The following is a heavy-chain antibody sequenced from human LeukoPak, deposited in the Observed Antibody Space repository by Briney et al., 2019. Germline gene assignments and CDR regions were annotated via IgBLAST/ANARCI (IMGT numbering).Heavy chain of an antibody. V-gene: IGHV3-20*04. CDR2: INWNGGST. Sequence: GRSLRLSCAASRFTFDDFGMSWVRQAPGKGLEWVSGINWNGGSTGYADSVKGRFTISRDNAKNSLYLQMNSLRAEDTAFYYCARGLPMVTTAFDIWGQGTMVTVSS. D-gene: IGHD4-17*01. J-gene: IGHJ3*02. CDR3: ARGLPMVTTAFDI. CDR1: RFTFDDFG.